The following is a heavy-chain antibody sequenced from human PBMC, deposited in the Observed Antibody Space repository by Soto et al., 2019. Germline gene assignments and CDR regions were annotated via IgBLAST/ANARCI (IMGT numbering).Heavy chain of an antibody. CDR1: GGSVSSGNYY. CDR3: ARSMFYSDGSNYSPFDY. D-gene: IGHD3-22*01. Sequence: SETLSLTCTVSGGSVSSGNYYWSWIRQPPGEGLEWIGYFYYTGSINYNPSLKSRVTISIDASKNQFSLRLSSVTAADTAVYYCARSMFYSDGSNYSPFDYWGQGTRVTVSS. V-gene: IGHV4-61*01. J-gene: IGHJ4*02. CDR2: FYYTGSI.